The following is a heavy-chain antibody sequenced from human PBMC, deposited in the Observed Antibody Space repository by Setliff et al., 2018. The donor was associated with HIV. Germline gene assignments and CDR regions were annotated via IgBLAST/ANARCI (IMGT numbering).Heavy chain of an antibody. CDR2: ISYDGINK. V-gene: IGHV3-30*04. Sequence: GGSLRLSCAASGFTFSSYAMHWVRQAPGKGLEWVAVISYDGINKYYADSVKGRFTISRDNSKNTLYLQMDSLRTEDTAVYYCASSYPNYNYGNYDFWSGYYHDDAFDIWGQGTMVTVSS. J-gene: IGHJ3*02. D-gene: IGHD3-3*01. CDR3: ASSYPNYNYGNYDFWSGYYHDDAFDI. CDR1: GFTFSSYA.